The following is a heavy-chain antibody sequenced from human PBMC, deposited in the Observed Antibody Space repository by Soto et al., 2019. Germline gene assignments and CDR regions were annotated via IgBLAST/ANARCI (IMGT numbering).Heavy chain of an antibody. J-gene: IGHJ3*02. V-gene: IGHV4-31*03. D-gene: IGHD3-10*01. CDR3: GFGRFPSPVFDI. CDR1: GGSISSGGYY. CDR2: IYYSGST. Sequence: QVQLQESGPGLVKPSQTLSLTCTVSGGSISSGGYYWSWIRQHPGKGLEWIGYIYYSGSTYYNPPLKSRVTISVDTSKNQFSLKLSSVTAADTAVYYCGFGRFPSPVFDIWGQGTMVTVSS.